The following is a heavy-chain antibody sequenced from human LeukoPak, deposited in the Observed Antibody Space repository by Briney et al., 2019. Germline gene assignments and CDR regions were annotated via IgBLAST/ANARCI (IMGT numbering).Heavy chain of an antibody. J-gene: IGHJ6*02. CDR3: ARDAVDTANAV. CDR1: GFTFSRYW. CDR2: INSEGSTT. Sequence: GGSLRLSCTASGFTFSRYWMHWVRQAPGKGLVWVSRINSEGSTTSYADSVKGRFTISRDNAKNTLYLQMNSLRAEDTAVYYCARDAVDTANAVWGQGTTVTVSS. V-gene: IGHV3-74*01. D-gene: IGHD5-18*01.